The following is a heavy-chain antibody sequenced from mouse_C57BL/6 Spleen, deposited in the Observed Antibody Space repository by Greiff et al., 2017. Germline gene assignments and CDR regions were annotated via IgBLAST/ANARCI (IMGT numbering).Heavy chain of an antibody. CDR2: IDPETGGT. V-gene: IGHV14-2*01. CDR1: GFNIKDYY. J-gene: IGHJ4*01. CDR3: ARNDDDGYYAMDY. Sequence: VQLQQSGAELVKPGASVKLSCTASGFNIKDYYMHWVKQRPEQGLEWIGRIDPETGGTKYAPNFQGKATITGDTSSNTAYLQLSSLTSEDTAVYYCARNDDDGYYAMDYWGQGTSVTASS. D-gene: IGHD2-4*01.